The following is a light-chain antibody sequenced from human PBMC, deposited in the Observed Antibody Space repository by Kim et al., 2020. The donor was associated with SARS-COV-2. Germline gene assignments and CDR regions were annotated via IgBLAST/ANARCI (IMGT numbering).Light chain of an antibody. Sequence: APGPKVSFSCSGTSVENNYVSWYQQLPGTAPKLLIYDNNKRPSGIPDRFSGSKSGTSATLGITGLQTGDEADYYCETWDSSLSAVLFGGGTQLTVL. J-gene: IGLJ3*02. CDR2: DNN. V-gene: IGLV1-51*01. CDR1: SVENNY. CDR3: ETWDSSLSAVL.